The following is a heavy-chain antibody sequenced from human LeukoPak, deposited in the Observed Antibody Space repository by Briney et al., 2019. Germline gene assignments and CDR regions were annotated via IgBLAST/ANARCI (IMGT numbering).Heavy chain of an antibody. CDR2: IFYTGTT. D-gene: IGHD1-1*01. CDR1: GGSISISGYY. J-gene: IGHJ5*02. V-gene: IGHV4-39*07. CDR3: ARDSMRIQTGTPP. Sequence: PSETLSLTCTVSGGSISISGYYWAWIRQPPGKGPEWIGSIFYTGTTYYNPSLRSRVTISVDTSKNQFSLKLTSLTAADTALYFCARDSMRIQTGTPPWGQGTLVTVSS.